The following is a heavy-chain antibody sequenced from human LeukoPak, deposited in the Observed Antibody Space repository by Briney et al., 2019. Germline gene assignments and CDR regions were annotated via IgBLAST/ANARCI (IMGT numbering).Heavy chain of an antibody. V-gene: IGHV1-24*01. CDR2: FDPEDGET. Sequence: ASVKVSCKVSGYTLTELSMHWVRQAPGKGLEWMGGFDPEDGETIYAQKFQGRVTMTEDTSTDTAYMELRSLRSEDTAVYYCALMQWLTRQRAFDIWGQGTMVTVSS. CDR1: GYTLTELS. D-gene: IGHD3-22*01. CDR3: ALMQWLTRQRAFDI. J-gene: IGHJ3*02.